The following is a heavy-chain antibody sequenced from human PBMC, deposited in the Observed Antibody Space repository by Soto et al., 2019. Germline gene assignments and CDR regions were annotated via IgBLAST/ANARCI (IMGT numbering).Heavy chain of an antibody. D-gene: IGHD3-22*01. CDR3: GADGGYCDSSGRLYYYYGMDV. J-gene: IGHJ6*02. V-gene: IGHV1-58*01. Sequence: SVKVSCKASGFTFTSSAVQWVRQARGQRLEWIGWIVVGSGNTNYAQKFQERVTITRDMSTSTAYMELSSLRSEDTAVYYCGADGGYCDSSGRLYYYYGMDVWGQGTTVTVSS. CDR2: IVVGSGNT. CDR1: GFTFTSSA.